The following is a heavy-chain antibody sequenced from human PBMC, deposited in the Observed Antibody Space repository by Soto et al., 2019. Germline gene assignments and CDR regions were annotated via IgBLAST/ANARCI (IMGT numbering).Heavy chain of an antibody. CDR3: AKDDIVVVVAATPIDY. V-gene: IGHV3-9*01. D-gene: IGHD2-15*01. CDR2: ISWNSGSI. J-gene: IGHJ4*02. CDR1: GFTFDDYA. Sequence: PGGSLRLSCAASGFTFDDYAMHWVRQAPGKGLEWVSGISWNSGSIGYADSVKGRFTISRDNAKNSLYLQMNSLRAEDTAVYYCAKDDIVVVVAATPIDYWGQGTLVTVSS.